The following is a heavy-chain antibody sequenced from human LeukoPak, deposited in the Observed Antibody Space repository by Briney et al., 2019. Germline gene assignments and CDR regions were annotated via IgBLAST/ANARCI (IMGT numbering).Heavy chain of an antibody. CDR3: ARDGQQLGF. Sequence: GGSLRLSCAASGFTFSSYGMHWVRQAPGKGLEWVANIKQDGSEKYYVDSVKGRFTISRDNAKNSLYLQMNSLRAEDTAVYYCARDGQQLGFWGQGTLVTVSS. CDR1: GFTFSSYG. CDR2: IKQDGSEK. D-gene: IGHD6-13*01. V-gene: IGHV3-7*04. J-gene: IGHJ4*02.